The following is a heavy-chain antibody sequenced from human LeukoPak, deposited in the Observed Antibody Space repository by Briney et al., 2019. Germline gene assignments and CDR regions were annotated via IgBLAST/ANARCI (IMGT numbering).Heavy chain of an antibody. V-gene: IGHV3-74*01. D-gene: IGHD3-9*01. CDR1: GFTFSSYL. Sequence: GGALRLSCAASGFTFSSYLMHSVRQAPGKGLVWVSRIDSDCSRTTYADSVKGRFTISRDNSKNTLYLQMNSLRAEDTAVYYCARYFNDAFDIWGQGTMATVSS. CDR2: IDSDCSRT. CDR3: ARYFNDAFDI. J-gene: IGHJ3*02.